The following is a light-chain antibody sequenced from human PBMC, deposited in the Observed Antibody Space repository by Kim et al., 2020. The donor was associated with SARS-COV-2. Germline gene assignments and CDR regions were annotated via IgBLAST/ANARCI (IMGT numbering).Light chain of an antibody. V-gene: IGKV3-20*01. J-gene: IGKJ1*01. Sequence: EIVLTQSPGTLSLSPGERVTLSCRASQRVSSKYIAWYQQKPGQAPRLLIYDASRRATGIPERFSGSGSGTDFSLTISRLESEDYAVYSCLQYGSSPRTFGQGTKVDIK. CDR2: DAS. CDR1: QRVSSKY. CDR3: LQYGSSPRT.